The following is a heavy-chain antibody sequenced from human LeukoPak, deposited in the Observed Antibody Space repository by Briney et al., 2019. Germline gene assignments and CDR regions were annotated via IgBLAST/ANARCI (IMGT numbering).Heavy chain of an antibody. CDR1: GGSISSYY. D-gene: IGHD6-13*01. V-gene: IGHV4-59*01. J-gene: IGHJ2*01. CDR3: ARHRTHTRKGIAAAGSYWYFGL. Sequence: PSETLSLTCTVSGGSISSYYWSWIRQPPGKGLEWIGYIYYSGSTNYNPSLKSRVTISVDTSKNQFSLKLSSVTAADTAVYYCARHRTHTRKGIAAAGSYWYFGLWGRGTLVTVSS. CDR2: IYYSGST.